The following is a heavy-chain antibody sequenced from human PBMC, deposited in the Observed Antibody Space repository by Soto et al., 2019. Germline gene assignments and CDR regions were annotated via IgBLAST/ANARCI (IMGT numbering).Heavy chain of an antibody. J-gene: IGHJ4*02. CDR1: GFTFSSYA. CDR3: AKAGGWDIVVVPASDY. V-gene: IGHV3-23*01. D-gene: IGHD2-2*01. CDR2: ISGSGGST. Sequence: EVQLLESGGGLVQPGGSLRLSCAASGFTFSSYAMSWVRQAPGKGLEWVSAISGSGGSTYYADSVKGRFTISRDNSKNTLYLQMNSLRAEDTAVYYCAKAGGWDIVVVPASDYWGQGTLVTVSS.